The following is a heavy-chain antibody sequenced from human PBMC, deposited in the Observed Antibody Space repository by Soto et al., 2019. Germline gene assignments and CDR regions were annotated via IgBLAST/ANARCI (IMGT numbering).Heavy chain of an antibody. V-gene: IGHV1-69*01. Sequence: QVQLVQSGAEVQKPGSSVKVSCKASGGTFSSYAISWVRQAPGQGLEWMGGIIPISGTANYAXXXXXRVTXXXXXXXXXXXXXXXXXXXXXXXXXYXARSQXSSTSLEIYYYYYYGMDGWGQGTTVXVSS. CDR3: ARSQXSSTSLEIYYYYYYGMDG. CDR1: GGTFSSYA. CDR2: IIPISGTA. D-gene: IGHD2-2*01. J-gene: IGHJ6*02.